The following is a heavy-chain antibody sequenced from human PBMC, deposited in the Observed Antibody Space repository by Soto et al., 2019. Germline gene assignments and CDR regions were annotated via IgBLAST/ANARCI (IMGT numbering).Heavy chain of an antibody. Sequence: VQLLESGGGLVQPGGSLRLSCAASGFTFSSYAMSWVRQAPGKGLEWVSAISGSGGSTYYADSVKGRFTISRDNSKNTLYLQMNSLRAEDTAVYYCAKSLGYSSSWGDYFDYWGQGTLVTVSS. CDR2: ISGSGGST. CDR3: AKSLGYSSSWGDYFDY. CDR1: GFTFSSYA. D-gene: IGHD6-13*01. V-gene: IGHV3-23*01. J-gene: IGHJ4*02.